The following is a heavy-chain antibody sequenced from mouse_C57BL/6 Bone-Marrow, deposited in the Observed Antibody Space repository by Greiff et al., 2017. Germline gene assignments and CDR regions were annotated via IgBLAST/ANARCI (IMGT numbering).Heavy chain of an antibody. Sequence: QVQLKQSGAELVRPGTSVKMSCKASGYTFTNYWIGWAKQRPGHGLEWSGDIYPGGGYTNYNEKFKGKATLTADKSSSTAYMQFSSLTSEDSAIYYCARWAFTWYFDVWGTGTTVTVSS. CDR2: IYPGGGYT. V-gene: IGHV1-63*01. CDR3: ARWAFTWYFDV. J-gene: IGHJ1*03. CDR1: GYTFTNYW.